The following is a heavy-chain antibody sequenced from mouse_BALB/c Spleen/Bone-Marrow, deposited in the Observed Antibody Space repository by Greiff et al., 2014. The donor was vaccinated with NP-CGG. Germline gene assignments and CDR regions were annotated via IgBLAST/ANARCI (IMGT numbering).Heavy chain of an antibody. D-gene: IGHD1-1*01. Sequence: EVQLVESGPELVKPGASVKMSCKASGYTFTSYIMHWVKQKPGQGLEWIGYIYPYNDDSKYNEKFKGKATLTSDKSSSTAYMELSSLTSEDSAVYYCARSYGSPFDYWGQGTTLTVSS. CDR1: GYTFTSYI. CDR3: ARSYGSPFDY. CDR2: IYPYNDDS. J-gene: IGHJ2*01. V-gene: IGHV1-14*01.